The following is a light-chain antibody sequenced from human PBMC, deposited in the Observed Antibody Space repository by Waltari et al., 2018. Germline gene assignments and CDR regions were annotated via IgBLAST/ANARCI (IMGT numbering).Light chain of an antibody. CDR3: VLYMGDGTCV. CDR1: SGSVSTRNS. Sequence: QTVVTQEPSLSVSPGGTVTLTCGLTSGSVSTRNSPSWYQQTPGQAPRTLIYSTNSRSSGVSDRFFGSILGKKAALTITGAQADDEGDYYCVLYMGDGTCVFGGGTKLTVL. V-gene: IGLV8-61*01. J-gene: IGLJ3*02. CDR2: STN.